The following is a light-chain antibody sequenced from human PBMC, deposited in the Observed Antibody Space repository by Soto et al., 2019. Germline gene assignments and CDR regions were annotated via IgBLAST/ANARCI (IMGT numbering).Light chain of an antibody. CDR3: SSYTTSSTYV. J-gene: IGLJ1*01. CDR1: SSDVGGYNY. V-gene: IGLV2-14*01. CDR2: EVG. Sequence: QSALTQPASVSGSPGQSITISCTGTSSDVGGYNYVSWYQQHPGKAPKLMIYEVGYRPSGVSNRFSASKSGNTASLTISGLQAEDEADYYCSSYTTSSTYVFGTGTKVTVL.